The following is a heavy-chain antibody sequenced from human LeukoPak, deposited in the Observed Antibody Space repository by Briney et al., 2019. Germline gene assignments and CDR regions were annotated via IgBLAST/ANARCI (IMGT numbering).Heavy chain of an antibody. Sequence: PGGSLRLSCAASGFTFSRYAMHWVRQAPGKGLEDVSGISGNGDSTYYANSVKGRFTISRDNSKNTLLLQLGSLRPEDMAVYFCARVSVTDRALDCWGQGTLVTVSS. J-gene: IGHJ4*02. CDR3: ARVSVTDRALDC. CDR1: GFTFSRYA. D-gene: IGHD2-15*01. CDR2: ISGNGDST. V-gene: IGHV3-64*01.